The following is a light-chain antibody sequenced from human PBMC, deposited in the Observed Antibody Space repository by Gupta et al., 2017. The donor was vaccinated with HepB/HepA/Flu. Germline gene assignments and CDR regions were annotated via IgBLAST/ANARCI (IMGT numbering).Light chain of an antibody. CDR2: GAS. CDR3: QTHGRSTWT. V-gene: IGKV3-20*01. J-gene: IGKJ1*01. Sequence: ETVLTQSPGTLSLSPGERATLSCRASQSVSSSYLAWYQQKPGQAPRLLIYGASSRATGIPDRGSGSGSGTDFTLTISRLEPEDFAVYYCQTHGRSTWTFGRGTKVEIK. CDR1: QSVSSSY.